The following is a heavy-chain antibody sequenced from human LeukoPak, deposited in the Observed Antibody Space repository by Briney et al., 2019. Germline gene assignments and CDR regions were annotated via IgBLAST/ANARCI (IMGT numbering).Heavy chain of an antibody. V-gene: IGHV3-33*01. CDR3: ARAYSSSWYMGY. CDR1: GFTLSSYV. Sequence: GGSLRLSCAASGFTLSSYVMHWVRQAPGKGLEWVALIWYDGDNKYYSDSVKGRFTISRDNSKNTLYLQMNSLRAEDTAVYYCARAYSSSWYMGYWGQGTLVTVSS. CDR2: IWYDGDNK. D-gene: IGHD6-13*01. J-gene: IGHJ4*02.